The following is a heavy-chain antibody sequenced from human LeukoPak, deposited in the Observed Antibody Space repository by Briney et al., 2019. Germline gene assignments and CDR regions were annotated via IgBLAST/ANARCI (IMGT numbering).Heavy chain of an antibody. D-gene: IGHD6-13*01. V-gene: IGHV4-59*08. CDR3: ARHVRAAGTAHYYYGMDV. CDR1: GVSINTYF. Sequence: TSETLSLTCTVSGVSINTYFWSWIRQPPGKGLEWIGYVYYNGITNYNPSLKSRVSISLDTSKNQFSLKLSSVTAADTAVYYCARHVRAAGTAHYYYGMDVWGQGTTVTVSS. CDR2: VYYNGIT. J-gene: IGHJ6*02.